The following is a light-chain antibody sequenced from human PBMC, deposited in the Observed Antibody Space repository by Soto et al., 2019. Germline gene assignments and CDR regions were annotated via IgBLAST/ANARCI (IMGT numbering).Light chain of an antibody. CDR3: SSYTGRNNFYV. V-gene: IGLV2-8*01. CDR1: SSDVGGYDY. Sequence: QSVLTQPPSASGSPGQSVAISCTGTSSDVGGYDYISWYQQYPGKAPKVIIYEVNKRPSGVPDRFSGSKSGNTASLTVSGLQAEDEADYYCSSYTGRNNFYVFGTGTKVTVL. CDR2: EVN. J-gene: IGLJ1*01.